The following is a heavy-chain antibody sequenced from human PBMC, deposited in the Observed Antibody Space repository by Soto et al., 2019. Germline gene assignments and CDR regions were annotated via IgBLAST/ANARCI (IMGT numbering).Heavy chain of an antibody. J-gene: IGHJ6*02. V-gene: IGHV1-18*01. Sequence: EASVKVSCKASGYTFTSYGISWVRQAPGQGLEWMGWISAYNGNTNYAQKLQGRVTMTTDTSTSTAYMELRSLRSDDTAVYYCARDSKAYCGGDCSLYYYYYGMDVWGQGTTVTVSS. CDR1: GYTFTSYG. D-gene: IGHD2-21*02. CDR3: ARDSKAYCGGDCSLYYYYYGMDV. CDR2: ISAYNGNT.